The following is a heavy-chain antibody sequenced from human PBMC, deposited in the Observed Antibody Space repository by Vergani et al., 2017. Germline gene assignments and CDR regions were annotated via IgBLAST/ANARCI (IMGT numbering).Heavy chain of an antibody. D-gene: IGHD1-26*01. CDR3: ARDQREWELLAWYFDL. V-gene: IGHV3-30*04. Sequence: QVQLVESGGGVVQPGRSLRLSCAASGFTFSSYAMHWVRQAPGKGLEWVAVISYDGSNKYYADSVKGRFTISRDNSKNTLYLQMNSLRAEDTAVYYCARDQREWELLAWYFDLWGRGTLVTVSS. J-gene: IGHJ2*01. CDR1: GFTFSSYA. CDR2: ISYDGSNK.